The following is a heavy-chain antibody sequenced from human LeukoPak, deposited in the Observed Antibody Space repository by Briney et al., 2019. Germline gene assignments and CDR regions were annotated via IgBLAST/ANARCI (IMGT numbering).Heavy chain of an antibody. J-gene: IGHJ4*02. Sequence: GGSLRLSCAASGFTFGSSAMSWVRQAPGKGPEWLSTFSRSGRDTYYADSVKGRLTIFRDNSKNTLYLQMNSLTAEDTAVYYCAKGAPGSWYYFDYWGQGTLVTVSS. D-gene: IGHD6-13*01. V-gene: IGHV3-23*01. CDR3: AKGAPGSWYYFDY. CDR1: GFTFGSSA. CDR2: FSRSGRDT.